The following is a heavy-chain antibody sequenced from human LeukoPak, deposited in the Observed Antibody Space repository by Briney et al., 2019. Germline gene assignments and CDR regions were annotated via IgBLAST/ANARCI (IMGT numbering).Heavy chain of an antibody. J-gene: IGHJ2*01. CDR3: ARDRYYDFWSGPLYWYFDL. CDR2: IYYSGST. Sequence: SETLSLTCAVYGGSFSGYYWSWIRQPPGKGLEWIGYIYYSGSTNYNPSLKSRVTISVDTSKNQFSLKLSSVTAADTAVCYCARDRYYDFWSGPLYWYFDLWGRGTLVTVSS. V-gene: IGHV4-59*01. CDR1: GGSFSGYY. D-gene: IGHD3-3*01.